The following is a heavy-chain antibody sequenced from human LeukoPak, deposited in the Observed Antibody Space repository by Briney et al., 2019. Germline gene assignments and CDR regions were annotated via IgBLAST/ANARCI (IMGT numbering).Heavy chain of an antibody. Sequence: GGSLRLSCAASRFTFSTYAMSWVRQAPGKGLEWVSAISGSGDSTYYADSVKGRFTISRDNSKNTLYLQMNSLRADGTAVYYCAKGKTGDYWGQGTLVTVSS. J-gene: IGHJ4*02. D-gene: IGHD1-14*01. CDR3: AKGKTGDY. CDR1: RFTFSTYA. V-gene: IGHV3-23*01. CDR2: ISGSGDST.